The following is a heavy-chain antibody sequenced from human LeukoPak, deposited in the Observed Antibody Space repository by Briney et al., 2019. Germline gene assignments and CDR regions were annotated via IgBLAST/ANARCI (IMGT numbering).Heavy chain of an antibody. D-gene: IGHD5-12*01. CDR1: GGSITSVSYS. J-gene: IGHJ4*02. CDR2: IYSSGST. CDR3: ARSGSGYLRYYFDY. Sequence: SQTLSLTCTVSGGSITSVSYSWSWIRQPAGKGLEWIGRIYSSGSTNYNPSLKSRVTISVDTSKKQFSLKLNSVTAADTAVYYCARSGSGYLRYYFDYWGQGTLVTVSS. V-gene: IGHV4-61*02.